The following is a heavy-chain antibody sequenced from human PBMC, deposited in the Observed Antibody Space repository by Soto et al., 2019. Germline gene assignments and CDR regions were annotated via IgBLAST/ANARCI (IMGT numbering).Heavy chain of an antibody. Sequence: QVQLQQWGAGLLKPSETLSLTCAVYGGSISGHYWNWIRQPPRKGLEWIGEINHSGRTNYTPSLKSRVTMSVDTSKNQFSLNLGSVTAADTAVDYCARGNIAAALVYWGRGTQVTVSS. D-gene: IGHD6-13*01. CDR2: INHSGRT. V-gene: IGHV4-34*01. J-gene: IGHJ4*02. CDR3: ARGNIAAALVY. CDR1: GGSISGHY.